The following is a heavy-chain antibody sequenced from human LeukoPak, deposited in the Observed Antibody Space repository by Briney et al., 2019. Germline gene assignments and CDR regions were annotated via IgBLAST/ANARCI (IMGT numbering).Heavy chain of an antibody. D-gene: IGHD2-21*02. CDR1: GFTFSDYY. Sequence: GGSLRLSCAASGFTFSDYYMSWVRQAPGKGLEWVSAISGSGDNTYYAGSVKGRFTVSRDNSKNTLYVQMKSLRAEDTAVYYCAKDFVVVPGNVNYFDYWGQGTLVTVSS. CDR3: AKDFVVVPGNVNYFDY. CDR2: ISGSGDNT. V-gene: IGHV3-23*01. J-gene: IGHJ4*02.